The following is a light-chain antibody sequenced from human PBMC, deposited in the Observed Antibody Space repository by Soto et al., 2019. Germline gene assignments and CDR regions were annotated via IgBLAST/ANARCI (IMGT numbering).Light chain of an antibody. V-gene: IGKV1-12*01. CDR1: QDIDIW. CDR2: GAS. J-gene: IGKJ4*01. CDR3: KKADTYHLN. Sequence: DIQLTQSPSSVSVSVVYRLNITFLASQDIDIWLGWYQQKPGKAPKLIIYGASTLQSGVPSRFKGRGSGTDFTLTITSMQPEDSATYYCKKADTYHLNVGGGNKVDIK.